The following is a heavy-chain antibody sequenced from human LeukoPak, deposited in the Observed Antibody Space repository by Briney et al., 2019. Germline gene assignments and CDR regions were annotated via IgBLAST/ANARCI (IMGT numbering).Heavy chain of an antibody. D-gene: IGHD4-17*01. CDR1: GXSFSGYY. CDR2: INHSGST. CDR3: ARFPTTVTTDYYYGMDV. V-gene: IGHV4-34*01. J-gene: IGHJ6*02. Sequence: SETLSLTCAVYGXSFSGYYWSWIRQPPGKGLEWIGEINHSGSTNYNPSLKSRVTISVDTSKNQFSLKLSSVTAADTAVYYCARFPTTVTTDYYYGMDVWGQGTTVTVSS.